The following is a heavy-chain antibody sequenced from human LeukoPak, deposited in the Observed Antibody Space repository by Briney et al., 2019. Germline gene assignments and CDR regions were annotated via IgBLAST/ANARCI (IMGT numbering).Heavy chain of an antibody. Sequence: SGGSLRLSCAASGFTFSSYPLSWVRQAPGRGLEWVSAITDSGGSTFYADSVQGRFTISRDNSKSTLYLQMNSLRAEDTAVYYCAKVSWRHYSNSGSWGQGTLVTVSS. CDR1: GFTFSSYP. CDR2: ITDSGGST. D-gene: IGHD3-10*01. V-gene: IGHV3-23*01. J-gene: IGHJ5*02. CDR3: AKVSWRHYSNSGS.